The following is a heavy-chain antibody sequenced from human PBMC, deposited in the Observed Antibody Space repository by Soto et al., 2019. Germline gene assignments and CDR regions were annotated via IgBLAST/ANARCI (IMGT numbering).Heavy chain of an antibody. CDR3: ARDSGAKLSSS. CDR1: GGTFSSYR. CDR2: IVPIYRTA. D-gene: IGHD6-13*01. J-gene: IGHJ4*02. Sequence: QVQLVQSGAEMRRPGSSVKVSCKASGGTFSSYRITWWRQAPGQGLEWVGGIVPIYRTADYAQKFQGRVTITADESARTAYMELRGLKSQDTAVYYCARDSGAKLSSSWGQGTLVTVSS. V-gene: IGHV1-69*01.